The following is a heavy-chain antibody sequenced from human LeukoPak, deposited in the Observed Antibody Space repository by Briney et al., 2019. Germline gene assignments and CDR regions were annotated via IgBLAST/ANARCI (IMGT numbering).Heavy chain of an antibody. D-gene: IGHD6-19*01. Sequence: PSETLSLTCTVSGGSISSGSYYWSWIRQPAGKGLEWIGRIYTSGSTNYNPSLKSRVTISVDTSKNQFSLKLSSVTAADTAVYYCAREGDSGWYFGNWFDPWGQGTLVTVSS. V-gene: IGHV4-61*02. CDR1: GGSISSGSYY. CDR3: AREGDSGWYFGNWFDP. CDR2: IYTSGST. J-gene: IGHJ5*02.